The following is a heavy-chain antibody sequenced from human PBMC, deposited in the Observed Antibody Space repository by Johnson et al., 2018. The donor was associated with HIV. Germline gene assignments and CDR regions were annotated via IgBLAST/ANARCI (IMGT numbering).Heavy chain of an antibody. J-gene: IGHJ3*02. Sequence: VQLVEFGGGVVRPGGSLRISCAASGFTFNDYGMSWVRQAPGKGLQWVSSVSWNGGDTGYADSVKGRLTISRDNAKNSLYLQMNSLRAEDTAVYYCARGPTYYADPFAFDIWGQGTMVTVSS. CDR3: ARGPTYYADPFAFDI. D-gene: IGHD4-17*01. CDR1: GFTFNDYG. V-gene: IGHV3-20*04. CDR2: VSWNGGDT.